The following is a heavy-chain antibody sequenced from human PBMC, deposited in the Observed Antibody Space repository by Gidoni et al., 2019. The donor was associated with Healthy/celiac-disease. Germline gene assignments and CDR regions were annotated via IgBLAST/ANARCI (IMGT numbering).Heavy chain of an antibody. V-gene: IGHV3-21*01. J-gene: IGHJ4*02. D-gene: IGHD3-10*01. CDR1: GFTFSSYS. CDR2: ISSSSSYI. CDR3: ARDTMSYYGSGSYATFDY. Sequence: RLSCAASGFTFSSYSMNWVRQAPGKGLEWVSSISSSSSYIYYADSVKGRFTISRDNAKNSLYLQMNRLRAEDTAVYYCARDTMSYYGSGSYATFDYWGQGTLVTVSS.